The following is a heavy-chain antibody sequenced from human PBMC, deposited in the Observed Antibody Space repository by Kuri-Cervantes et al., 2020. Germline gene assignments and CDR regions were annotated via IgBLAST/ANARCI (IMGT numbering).Heavy chain of an antibody. CDR1: GFTFSIYG. V-gene: IGHV3-23*01. J-gene: IGHJ4*02. CDR2: SGSGAGT. Sequence: GGSLRLSCEASGFTFSIYGVSWVRQAPGKGPEWVSASGSGAGTYYADSVKGRFTVSRDSSKNTLYLQMNSLSAEDTAVYYCAKEQWELRTFDYWGQGTLVTVSS. CDR3: AKEQWELRTFDY. D-gene: IGHD1-26*01.